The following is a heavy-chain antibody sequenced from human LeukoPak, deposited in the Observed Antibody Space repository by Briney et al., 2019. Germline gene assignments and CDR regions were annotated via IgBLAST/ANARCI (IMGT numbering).Heavy chain of an antibody. V-gene: IGHV1-69*05. J-gene: IGHJ4*02. CDR2: IIPIFGTA. CDR3: ARGSSGSYYGTIVDY. CDR1: GGTFSSYA. Sequence: SSVKVSCKASGGTFSSYAISWVRQAPGQGLEWMGGIIPIFGTANYAQKFQGRVTITTDESTSTAYMELSSLRSEDTAVYYCARGSSGSYYGTIVDYWGQGTLVTVSS. D-gene: IGHD3-10*01.